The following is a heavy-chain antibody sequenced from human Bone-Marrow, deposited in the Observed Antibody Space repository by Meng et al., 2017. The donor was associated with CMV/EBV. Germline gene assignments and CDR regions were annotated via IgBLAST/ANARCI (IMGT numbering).Heavy chain of an antibody. CDR3: ARDRLKSSRFQGFTYYDFWYNYYYGMDV. Sequence: SVKVSCKASGFTFSTYVITWVRQAPGQGLEWMGGIIPIFGTANYAQKFQGRVTITTDESTSTAYMELSSLRSEDTAVYYCARDRLKSSRFQGFTYYDFWYNYYYGMDVWGQGTTVTVSS. CDR2: IIPIFGTA. D-gene: IGHD3-3*01. CDR1: GFTFSTYV. J-gene: IGHJ6*02. V-gene: IGHV1-69*05.